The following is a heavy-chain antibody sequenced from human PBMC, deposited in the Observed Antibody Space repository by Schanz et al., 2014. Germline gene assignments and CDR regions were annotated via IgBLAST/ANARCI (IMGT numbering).Heavy chain of an antibody. CDR2: ISGSGGTI. D-gene: IGHD1-20*01. CDR1: GFTFSSYA. J-gene: IGHJ4*02. V-gene: IGHV3-23*01. CDR3: ANNWNLDY. Sequence: EVQLLESGGGLVQPGGSLRLSCAASGFTFSSYAMSWVRQAPGKGLEWVSAISGSGGTIYYADSVKGRFTISRDNAKNSLYLEMNSLRAEDTAVYYCANNWNLDYWGQGTLVTVSS.